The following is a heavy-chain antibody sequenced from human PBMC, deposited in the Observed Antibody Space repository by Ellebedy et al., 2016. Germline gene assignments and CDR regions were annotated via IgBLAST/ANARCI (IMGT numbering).Heavy chain of an antibody. CDR1: GGSISSYY. V-gene: IGHV4-59*12. CDR2: IYYSGST. CDR3: AREEEGYSDP. J-gene: IGHJ5*02. Sequence: SETLSLXCTVSGGSISSYYWSWIRQPPGKGLEWIGYIYYSGSTNYNPSLKSRVTISVDTSKNQFSLKLSSVTAADTAVYYCAREEEGYSDPWGQGTLVTVSS. D-gene: IGHD6-13*01.